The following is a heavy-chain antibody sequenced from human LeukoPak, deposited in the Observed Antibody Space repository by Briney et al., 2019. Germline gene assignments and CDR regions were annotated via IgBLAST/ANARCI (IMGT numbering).Heavy chain of an antibody. D-gene: IGHD3-10*01. CDR3: ARSGLVRGVQEIDY. CDR2: IKQDGSEK. CDR1: GFSVSGYW. J-gene: IGHJ4*02. V-gene: IGHV3-7*01. Sequence: GGSLRLSCAVSGFSVSGYWMTWARQAPGKGLEWVANIKQDGSEKNYVDSVKGRFTISRDNSKNTLYLQMNSLRAEDTAVYYCARSGLVRGVQEIDYWGQGTLVTVSS.